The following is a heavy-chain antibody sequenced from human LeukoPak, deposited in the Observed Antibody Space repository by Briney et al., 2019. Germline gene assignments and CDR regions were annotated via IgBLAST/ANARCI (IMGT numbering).Heavy chain of an antibody. CDR3: ARGDYGDHRHFDY. V-gene: IGHV1-69*13. CDR1: GGTFSSYA. J-gene: IGHJ4*02. CDR2: IIPIFGTA. Sequence: GSSEKVSCKACGGTFSSYAISWVRQAPGQGLDWMGGIIPIFGTANYAQKFQGRVTITADESTSTAYMELSSLRSEDTAVYYCARGDYGDHRHFDYWGQGTLVTVSS. D-gene: IGHD4-17*01.